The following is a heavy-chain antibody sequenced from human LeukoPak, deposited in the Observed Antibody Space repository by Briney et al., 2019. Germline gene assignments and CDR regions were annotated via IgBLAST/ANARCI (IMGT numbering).Heavy chain of an antibody. CDR1: GFSFSDYY. CDR3: ARRSYTNHFFDY. J-gene: IGHJ4*02. D-gene: IGHD1-1*01. Sequence: GGSLRLSCAASGFSFSDYYMSWIRQAPGKGLEWVADISESGDSKFYADSVKGRFTISRDNVKKSLYLQMSTLRAEGTAVYYCARRSYTNHFFDYWGQGALVTVSS. V-gene: IGHV3-11*01. CDR2: ISESGDSK.